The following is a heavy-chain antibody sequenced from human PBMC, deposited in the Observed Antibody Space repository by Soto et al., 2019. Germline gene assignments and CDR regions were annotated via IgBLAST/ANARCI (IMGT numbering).Heavy chain of an antibody. D-gene: IGHD5-12*01. Sequence: PGGSLRLSCAASGFTFSSYAMSWVRQAPGKGLEWVSAISGSGGSTYYADSVKGRFTISRDNSKNTLYLQMNSLRAEDTAVYYCAKKEGYGVFFEVDYWGQGTLVTVSS. J-gene: IGHJ4*02. V-gene: IGHV3-23*01. CDR1: GFTFSSYA. CDR3: AKKEGYGVFFEVDY. CDR2: ISGSGGST.